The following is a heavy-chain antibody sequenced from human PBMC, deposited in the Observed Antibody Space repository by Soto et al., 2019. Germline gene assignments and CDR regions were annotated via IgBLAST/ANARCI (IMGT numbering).Heavy chain of an antibody. CDR3: AKDPWELPDYYYYGMDV. Sequence: PGGSLRLSCAASGFTFSSYAMHWVRQAPGKGLEYVSAISSNGGSTYYANSVKGRFTISRDNSKNTLYLQMDSLRAEDTAVYYCAKDPWELPDYYYYGMDVWGQGTTVTVSS. J-gene: IGHJ6*02. D-gene: IGHD1-26*01. CDR2: ISSNGGST. CDR1: GFTFSSYA. V-gene: IGHV3-64*01.